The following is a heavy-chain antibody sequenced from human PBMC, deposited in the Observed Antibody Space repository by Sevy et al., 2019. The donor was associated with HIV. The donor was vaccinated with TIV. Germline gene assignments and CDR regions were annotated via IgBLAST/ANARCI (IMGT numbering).Heavy chain of an antibody. CDR3: GIDPNGDYVGAFDM. Sequence: GGSLRLSCVASGFSFRFSSYAMSWVRQAPGKGIEWVSGISAGGGSTYYADSVKGRFSISRDNSKNTLLLQMNSLRAEDTAVYYCGIDPNGDYVGAFDMWGQGTMVTVSS. CDR2: ISAGGGST. J-gene: IGHJ3*02. D-gene: IGHD4-17*01. V-gene: IGHV3-23*01. CDR1: GFSFRFSSYA.